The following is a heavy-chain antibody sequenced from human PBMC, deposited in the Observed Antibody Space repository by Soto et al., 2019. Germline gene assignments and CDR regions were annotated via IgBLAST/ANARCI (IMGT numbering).Heavy chain of an antibody. CDR3: GGGGYHYDSGLYGGASFFAF. Sequence: PSETLSLTCTVSGGSIGSGGYYWSWIRQHPGKGLEWIGYIYFSGSTYYNPSVKSGVTKSINTSKTRFSQGRGSVTAANTPIYYCGGGGYHYDSGLYGGASFFAFGGQGPLVPVSP. V-gene: IGHV4-31*03. CDR1: GGSIGSGGYY. D-gene: IGHD3-22*01. J-gene: IGHJ1*01. CDR2: IYFSGST.